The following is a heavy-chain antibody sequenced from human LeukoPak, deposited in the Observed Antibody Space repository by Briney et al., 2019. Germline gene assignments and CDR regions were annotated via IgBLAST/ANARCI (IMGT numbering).Heavy chain of an antibody. CDR3: ARDRTIAAAGTPTDY. J-gene: IGHJ4*02. CDR1: GFTFSSYS. D-gene: IGHD6-13*01. V-gene: IGHV3-48*01. Sequence: SGGSLRLSCAASGFTFSSYSMMWVRQAPGKGLEWVSYISSSSTTIHYADSVKGRFTISRDNSKNTLYLQMNSLRAEDTAIYYCARDRTIAAAGTPTDYWGQGTLVTVSS. CDR2: ISSSSTTI.